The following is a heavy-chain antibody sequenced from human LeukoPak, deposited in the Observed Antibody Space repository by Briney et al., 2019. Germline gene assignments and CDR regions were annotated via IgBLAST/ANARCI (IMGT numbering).Heavy chain of an antibody. V-gene: IGHV1-69*04. D-gene: IGHD6-19*01. J-gene: IGHJ3*02. CDR3: ARVGGQWLKAFDI. CDR1: GGTFSSYA. Sequence: GSSVTVSCKASGGTFSSYAISWVRQAPGQGREWMGGIFPILGIANYAQKSQGGVTITADKSTSTAYMELSSLRSEDTAVYYCARVGGQWLKAFDIWGQGTMVTVSS. CDR2: IFPILGIA.